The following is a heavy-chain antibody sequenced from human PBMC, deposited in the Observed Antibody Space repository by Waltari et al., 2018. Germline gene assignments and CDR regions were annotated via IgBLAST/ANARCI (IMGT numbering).Heavy chain of an antibody. CDR3: ASGLGYMDY. CDR1: GFTFSSYG. J-gene: IGHJ4*02. CDR2: IWYDGSNK. V-gene: IGHV3-33*01. D-gene: IGHD1-1*01. Sequence: QVQLVESGGGVVQPGRSLRLSCAASGFTFSSYGMHWVRQVPGKGLGWVAVIWYDGSNKYYADSVKGRFTISRDNSKNTLYLQMNSLRAEDTAVYYCASGLGYMDYWGQGTLVTVSS.